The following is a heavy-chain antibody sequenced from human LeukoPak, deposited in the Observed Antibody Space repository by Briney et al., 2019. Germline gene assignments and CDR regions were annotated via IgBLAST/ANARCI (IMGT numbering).Heavy chain of an antibody. D-gene: IGHD5-24*01. CDR2: INSDGSST. Sequence: GGSLRLSCAASGFTFSSYRMHWVRQAPGKGLVWVSRINSDGSSTSYADSVKGRFTISRDNAKNTLYLQMNSLRAEDTAVYYCAREGPLRDGYNTGYWGQGTLVTVSS. V-gene: IGHV3-74*01. J-gene: IGHJ4*02. CDR1: GFTFSSYR. CDR3: AREGPLRDGYNTGY.